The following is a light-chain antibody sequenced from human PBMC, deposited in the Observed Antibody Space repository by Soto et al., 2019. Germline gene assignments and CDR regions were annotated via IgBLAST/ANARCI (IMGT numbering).Light chain of an antibody. CDR2: GAS. V-gene: IGKV3-15*01. CDR1: HSVNTN. J-gene: IGKJ1*01. CDR3: HQYNSWPWT. Sequence: VMTQSPATLSVSPGDRAILSCRASHSVNTNLAWYQQRPGQPPRLLIYGASTRASDVPGRFSGSGSGREFTLTISSLQSEDFAIYSCHQYNSWPWTFGQGTRVEF.